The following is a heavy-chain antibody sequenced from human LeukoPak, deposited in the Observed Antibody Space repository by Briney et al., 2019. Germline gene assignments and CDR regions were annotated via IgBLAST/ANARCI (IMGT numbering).Heavy chain of an antibody. V-gene: IGHV1-2*02. J-gene: IGHJ5*02. CDR2: INPNSGGT. Sequence: ASVKVSCKASGYTFTGYYMHWVRQAPGQGLEWMGWINPNSGGTNYAQKFQGRVTMTRDTSISTAYMELSRLRSDDTAVYYCATSSSWYRGWFDPWGQGTLVTVSS. D-gene: IGHD6-13*01. CDR3: ATSSSWYRGWFDP. CDR1: GYTFTGYY.